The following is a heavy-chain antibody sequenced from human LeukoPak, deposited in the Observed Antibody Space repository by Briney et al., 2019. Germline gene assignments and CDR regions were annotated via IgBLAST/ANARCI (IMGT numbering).Heavy chain of an antibody. CDR3: TREVRSAWASFDP. Sequence: SETLSLTCTVSGGSISSYYWSWIRQPPGKGLEWIGYIYYSGSTNYNPSLKSRVTISVDTSKNQFSLKLTSVTAADTAVYYCTREVRSAWASFDPWGQGTLVIVSS. CDR2: IYYSGST. V-gene: IGHV4-59*12. CDR1: GGSISSYY. J-gene: IGHJ5*02. D-gene: IGHD1-26*01.